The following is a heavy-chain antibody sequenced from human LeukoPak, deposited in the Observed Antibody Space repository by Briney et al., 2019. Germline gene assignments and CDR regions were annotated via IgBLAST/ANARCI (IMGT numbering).Heavy chain of an antibody. Sequence: GESLKISCKGSGYSFSTYWIGWVRLMPGKGLEGLGIIYPGDSDTRYSPSFQGQVTISADKSLTTAYLQWSSLKASDTAMYYCARRPAHYYGMDVWGQGTTVTVS. D-gene: IGHD2-2*01. J-gene: IGHJ6*02. V-gene: IGHV5-51*01. CDR2: IYPGDSDT. CDR1: GYSFSTYW. CDR3: ARRPAHYYGMDV.